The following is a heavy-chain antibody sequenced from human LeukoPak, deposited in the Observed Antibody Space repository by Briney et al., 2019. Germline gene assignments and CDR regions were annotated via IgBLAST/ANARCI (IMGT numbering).Heavy chain of an antibody. CDR1: GGSISSSNW. J-gene: IGHJ3*02. D-gene: IGHD1-26*01. CDR3: ARFGIVGAIDAFDI. Sequence: PSGTLSLTCAVSGGSISSSNWWSWVRQPPGKGLEWIGEIYHSGTTNYNPSLKSRVTISVDTSKNQFSLKLSSVTAADTAVYYCARFGIVGAIDAFDIWGQGTMVTVS. CDR2: IYHSGTT. V-gene: IGHV4-4*02.